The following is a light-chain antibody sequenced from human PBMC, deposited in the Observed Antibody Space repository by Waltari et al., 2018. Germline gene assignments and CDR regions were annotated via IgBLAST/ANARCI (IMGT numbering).Light chain of an antibody. CDR1: QRVDRNY. V-gene: IGKV3-20*01. CDR2: GSL. J-gene: IGKJ3*01. Sequence: EIVLPQSPGALSLSPGESVTLSCRAIQRVDRNYLAWYQQKPGQAPRLVIYGSLSRATGVPDRFSGSGSGTDFTLTINRLEPEDFGVYYCQQYSSSPLTFGPGTTVDIK. CDR3: QQYSSSPLT.